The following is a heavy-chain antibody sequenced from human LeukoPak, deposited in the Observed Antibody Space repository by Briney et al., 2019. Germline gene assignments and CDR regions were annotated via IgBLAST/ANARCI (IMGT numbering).Heavy chain of an antibody. V-gene: IGHV4-34*01. D-gene: IGHD3-22*01. J-gene: IGHJ4*02. CDR1: GGSFSGYY. CDR3: ARGGYYDSSGYAEYYFDD. Sequence: SETLSLTCAVYGGSFSGYYWSWIRQPPGKGLEWIWEINHSGSTKYNPSLKSRVTISVDTAKNQFFLKLSSWTAADTAVYYCARGGYYDSSGYAEYYFDDWGQRTLVTVSS. CDR2: INHSGST.